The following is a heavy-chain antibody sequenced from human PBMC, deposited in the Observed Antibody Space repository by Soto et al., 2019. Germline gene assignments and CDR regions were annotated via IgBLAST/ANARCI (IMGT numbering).Heavy chain of an antibody. Sequence: GGYLRLSCAASGFTFSSYSMNWVRQAPGKGLEWVSIISGSGGVTSYADSVKGRFTISRDNSKNSLFLQMKSLRDEDTAVYYCAKVTDCGVSRCDDGIDIRGNGTLVTVS. CDR2: ISGSGGVT. D-gene: IGHD2-21*01. J-gene: IGHJ3*02. V-gene: IGHV3-23*01. CDR3: AKVTDCGVSRCDDGIDI. CDR1: GFTFSSYS.